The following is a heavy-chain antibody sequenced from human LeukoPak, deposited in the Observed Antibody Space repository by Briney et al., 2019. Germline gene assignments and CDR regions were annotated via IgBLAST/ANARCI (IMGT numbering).Heavy chain of an antibody. CDR3: ARCGGDCYPGGAFDI. CDR1: GFSFSNYW. Sequence: GGSLRLSCAASGFSFSNYWMSWVRQAPGEGLEWVANIKQDGSEKYYVDSVKGRFTISRDNAKSSLYLQMNSLSAEDTAVYYCARCGGDCYPGGAFDIWGQGTMVTVS. V-gene: IGHV3-7*03. J-gene: IGHJ3*02. D-gene: IGHD2-21*02. CDR2: IKQDGSEK.